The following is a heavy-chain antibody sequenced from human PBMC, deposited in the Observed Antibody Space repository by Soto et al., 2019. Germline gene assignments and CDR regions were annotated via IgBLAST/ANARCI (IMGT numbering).Heavy chain of an antibody. CDR3: ARGTSRGYSSGSPLGY. D-gene: IGHD6-19*01. Sequence: GGSLRLSCAASGFTFSSYSMNWVRQAPGKGLEWVSYISSSGSTIYYADSVKGRFTISRDNAKNSLYLQMNSLRAEDTAVYYCARGTSRGYSSGSPLGYWGQGTLVTVSS. CDR2: ISSSGSTI. J-gene: IGHJ4*02. CDR1: GFTFSSYS. V-gene: IGHV3-48*04.